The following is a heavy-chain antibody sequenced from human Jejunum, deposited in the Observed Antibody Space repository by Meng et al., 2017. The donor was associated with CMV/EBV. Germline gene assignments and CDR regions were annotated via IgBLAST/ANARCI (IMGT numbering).Heavy chain of an antibody. CDR1: GGSMSSYY. Sequence: TVSGGSMSSYYWSWIRQPPGKDLEWIGYINYSGRTNYNPSLKSRVTISVDTSKNQLSLNLRSVTAADTAMYYCARDNGDYYYGMDVWGQGTPVTVSS. J-gene: IGHJ6*02. CDR2: INYSGRT. CDR3: ARDNGDYYYGMDV. D-gene: IGHD4-17*01. V-gene: IGHV4-59*01.